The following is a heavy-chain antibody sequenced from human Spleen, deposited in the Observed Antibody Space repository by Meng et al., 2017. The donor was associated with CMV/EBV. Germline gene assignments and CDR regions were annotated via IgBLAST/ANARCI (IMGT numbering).Heavy chain of an antibody. J-gene: IGHJ4*02. V-gene: IGHV3-30*02. Sequence: GESLKISCAASGFIFSSYGMHWVRQAPGKGVEWVAFIRYDGSNKYYADSVKGRVTISRDNSKNTLYLQMNSLRAEDTAVYYCAKGGPYQLLLSDYWGQGTLVTVSS. CDR2: IRYDGSNK. D-gene: IGHD2-2*01. CDR1: GFIFSSYG. CDR3: AKGGPYQLLLSDY.